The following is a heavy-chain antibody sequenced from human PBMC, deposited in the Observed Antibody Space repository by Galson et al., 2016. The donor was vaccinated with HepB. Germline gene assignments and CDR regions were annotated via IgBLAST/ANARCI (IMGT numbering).Heavy chain of an antibody. D-gene: IGHD2/OR15-2a*01. Sequence: SVKVSCKASGYTFTTSGISWVRQAPGQGLEWMGWISTYSGDTKYARNFQGGLTLTTDSSTTTAYMELRSLRFDDTAMYYCARDVQYRFDSWGQGTLVTVSS. CDR1: GYTFTTSG. CDR2: ISTYSGDT. V-gene: IGHV1-18*01. CDR3: ARDVQYRFDS. J-gene: IGHJ4*02.